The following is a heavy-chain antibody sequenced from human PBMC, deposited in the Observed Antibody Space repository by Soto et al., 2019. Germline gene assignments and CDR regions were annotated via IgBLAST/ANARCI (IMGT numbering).Heavy chain of an antibody. CDR2: INHSGST. J-gene: IGHJ4*02. Sequence: SVTLSLTCAVYGVSFSGYYWSWIRQPPGKGLEWIGEINHSGSTNYNPSLKSRVTISVDTSKNQFSLKLSSVTAADTAVYYCARGPNGLLEWLFVPYYFDYWGQGTLVTVSS. CDR1: GVSFSGYY. D-gene: IGHD3-3*01. CDR3: ARGPNGLLEWLFVPYYFDY. V-gene: IGHV4-34*01.